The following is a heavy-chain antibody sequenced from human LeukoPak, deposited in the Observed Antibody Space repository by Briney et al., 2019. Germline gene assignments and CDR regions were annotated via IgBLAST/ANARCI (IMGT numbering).Heavy chain of an antibody. J-gene: IGHJ4*02. V-gene: IGHV3-49*03. Sequence: GGSLRLSCTASGFTFGDYAMSWFRQAPGKGLEWVGLIRSKAYGWTTEYAASVKGRFTISRDDSKSIAYLQMNSLKTEDTAVYYCTRDRVGATFDYWGQGTLVTVSS. CDR2: IRSKAYGWTT. CDR3: TRDRVGATFDY. D-gene: IGHD1-26*01. CDR1: GFTFGDYA.